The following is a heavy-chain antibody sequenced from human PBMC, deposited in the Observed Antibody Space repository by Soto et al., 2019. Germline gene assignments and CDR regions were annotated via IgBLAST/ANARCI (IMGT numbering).Heavy chain of an antibody. Sequence: PSETLFLTCIVSGGSISNYYWSWIRQPPGKGLEWIGYIYYSGSTNYNPSLTSRVTISVDTSKNQFSLKLSSVTAADTAVYYCAREPLDWGQGTLVTVS. V-gene: IGHV4-59*12. CDR3: AREPLD. CDR2: IYYSGST. J-gene: IGHJ4*02. CDR1: GGSISNYY.